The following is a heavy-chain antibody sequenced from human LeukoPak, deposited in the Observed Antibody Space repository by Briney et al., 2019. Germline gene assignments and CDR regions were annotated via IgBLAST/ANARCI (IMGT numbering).Heavy chain of an antibody. CDR2: ISSSGGST. J-gene: IGHJ4*02. D-gene: IGHD3-10*01. Sequence: GGSLRLSCAASGFTVSSNYMSWVRQAPGKGLEWVSGISSSGGSTYYADSVKGRFTISRDNSKNTLYLQMNSLRAEDTAVYYCAKVRWFGELSSDYWGQGTLVTVSS. V-gene: IGHV3-23*01. CDR1: GFTVSSNY. CDR3: AKVRWFGELSSDY.